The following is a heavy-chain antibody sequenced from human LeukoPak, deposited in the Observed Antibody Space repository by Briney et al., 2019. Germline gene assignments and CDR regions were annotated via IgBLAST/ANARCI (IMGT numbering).Heavy chain of an antibody. CDR1: GFTFSGYA. D-gene: IGHD1-26*01. CDR2: LHNDAQTS. J-gene: IGHJ4*02. Sequence: GASLRLSCTASGFTFSGYAMIWVRQAPGKGLEWVSILHNDAQTSYYADSVKGRFTVSRDNSKKTLYLEMNSRTVEDTAVYYCAKGEGGTYFNYCFDYWGQGTLVTVSS. V-gene: IGHV3-23*03. CDR3: AKGEGGTYFNYCFDY.